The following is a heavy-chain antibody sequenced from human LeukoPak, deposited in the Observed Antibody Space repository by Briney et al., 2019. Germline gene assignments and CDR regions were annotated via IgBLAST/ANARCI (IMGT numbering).Heavy chain of an antibody. J-gene: IGHJ4*02. CDR1: GYSTSSGYY. Sequence: SETLSLTCAVSGYSTSSGYYWGWIRQPPGKGLEWIGSIYHSGSTYYNPSLKSRVTISVDTSKNQFSLKLSSVTAADTAVYYCARQESDFDYWGQGTLVTVSS. CDR3: ARQESDFDY. V-gene: IGHV4-38-2*01. D-gene: IGHD3-10*01. CDR2: IYHSGST.